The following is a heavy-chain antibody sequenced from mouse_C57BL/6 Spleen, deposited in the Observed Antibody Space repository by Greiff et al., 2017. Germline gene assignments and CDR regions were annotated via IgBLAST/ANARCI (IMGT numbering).Heavy chain of an antibody. J-gene: IGHJ1*03. V-gene: IGHV2-2*01. CDR2: IWSGGST. CDR1: GFSLTSYG. CDR3: AANYYGSTGYWYLEV. Sequence: QVQLKESGPGLVQPSQSLSITCTVSGFSLTSYGVHWVRQSPGKGLEWLGVIWSGGSTDYNAAFISRLSISQDNSKSQFFFKMNKLQADYTAIYYCAANYYGSTGYWYLEVWGTGTTVTVSS. D-gene: IGHD1-1*01.